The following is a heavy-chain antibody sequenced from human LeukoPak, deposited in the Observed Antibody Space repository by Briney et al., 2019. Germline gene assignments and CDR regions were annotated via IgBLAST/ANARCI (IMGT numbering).Heavy chain of an antibody. CDR2: ISSSGSTI. D-gene: IGHD3-22*01. CDR3: ARPRYDSSGYGAFDI. J-gene: IGHJ3*02. CDR1: GFTFSSYG. Sequence: GGSLRLSCAASGFTFSSYGMHWVRQAPGKGLEWVSYISSSGSTIYYADSVKGRFTISRDNAKNSLYLQMNSLRAEDTAVYYCARPRYDSSGYGAFDIWGQGTMVTVSS. V-gene: IGHV3-48*04.